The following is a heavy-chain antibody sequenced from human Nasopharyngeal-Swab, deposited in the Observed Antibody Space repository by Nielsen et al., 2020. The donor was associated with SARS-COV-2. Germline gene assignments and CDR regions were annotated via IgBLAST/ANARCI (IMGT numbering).Heavy chain of an antibody. V-gene: IGHV3-30*03. CDR1: GFTFSSFG. CDR3: ARDAPAHYGAFY. D-gene: IGHD4-17*01. J-gene: IGHJ4*02. CDR2: ISSDGSGK. Sequence: GESLKISCAASGFTFSSFGMHWVRQAPGKGLEWVTVISSDGSGKQYVDSVKGRFTISRDNSKNTLYLQMDSLRGEDTAVYYCARDAPAHYGAFYWGRGTLVTVSS.